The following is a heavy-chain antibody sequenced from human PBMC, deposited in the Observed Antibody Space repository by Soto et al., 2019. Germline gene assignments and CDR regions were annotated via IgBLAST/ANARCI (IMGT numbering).Heavy chain of an antibody. J-gene: IGHJ4*02. Sequence: QLQLQESGPGLVKPSETLSLTCTVSGGSISSSSYYWGWIRQPPGKGLEWIGSIYYSGSTYYNPSLKSRVTISVDTSKNQFSLKLSSVTAADTAVYYCARHKGSPAGPYYFDYWGQGTLVTVSS. CDR3: ARHKGSPAGPYYFDY. V-gene: IGHV4-39*01. D-gene: IGHD1-26*01. CDR1: GGSISSSSYY. CDR2: IYYSGST.